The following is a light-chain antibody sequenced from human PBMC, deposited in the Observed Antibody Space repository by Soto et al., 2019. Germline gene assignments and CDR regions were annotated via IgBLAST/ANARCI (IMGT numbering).Light chain of an antibody. V-gene: IGKV1-5*01. CDR3: QQYNAYPYT. CDR1: QSVSTW. J-gene: IGKJ2*01. CDR2: DAS. Sequence: DIQMTQSPSTXSASVGDRVTITCRASQSVSTWLAWYQQKPGKAPQLLIYDASILESGVPPRFSGSGSVTELTLTISNLQPDDFATYYCQQYNAYPYTFGQGTKVDTK.